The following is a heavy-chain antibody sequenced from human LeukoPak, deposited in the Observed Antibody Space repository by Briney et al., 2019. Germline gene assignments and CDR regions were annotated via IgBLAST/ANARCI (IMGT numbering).Heavy chain of an antibody. V-gene: IGHV5-51*01. J-gene: IGHJ5*02. CDR2: INPGDSDT. D-gene: IGHD3-10*01. Sequence: GESLKISCQASGCSFTSSWIGWARQMPGKGLEWLAIINPGDSDTRYSPSFQGQVTISADKSISTVYLQWGSLKASDTAMYYCARQPGAGWFDPWGQGTLVTVSS. CDR1: GCSFTSSW. CDR3: ARQPGAGWFDP.